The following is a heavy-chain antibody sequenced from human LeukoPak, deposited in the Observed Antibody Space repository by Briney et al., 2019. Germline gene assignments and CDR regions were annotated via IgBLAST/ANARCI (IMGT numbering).Heavy chain of an antibody. CDR2: IFYSGST. J-gene: IGHJ4*02. D-gene: IGHD5-18*01. Sequence: SETLSLTCIVSDDSIRSNYWSWIRQPPGKGLEWIGYIFYSGSTNYNPSLKNRVTISVDTSKNQFSLRLSSVTAADTAVYYCAGDSYGIDYWGQGTLVTVSS. V-gene: IGHV4-59*01. CDR3: AGDSYGIDY. CDR1: DDSIRSNY.